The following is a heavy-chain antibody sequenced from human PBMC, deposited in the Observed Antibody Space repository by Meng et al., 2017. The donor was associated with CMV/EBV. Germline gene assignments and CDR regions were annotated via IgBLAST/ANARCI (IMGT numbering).Heavy chain of an antibody. CDR2: ISSSSSYI. D-gene: IGHD3-10*01. CDR1: GFTFSSYS. Sequence: GGSLRLSCAASGFTFSSYSMNWVRQAPGKGLEWVSSISSSSSYIYYADSVKGRFTISRDNAKNLLYLQMNSLRAEDTAVYYCARDAYYYGSGSYSEVDYWGQGTLVTVSS. V-gene: IGHV3-21*01. CDR3: ARDAYYYGSGSYSEVDY. J-gene: IGHJ4*02.